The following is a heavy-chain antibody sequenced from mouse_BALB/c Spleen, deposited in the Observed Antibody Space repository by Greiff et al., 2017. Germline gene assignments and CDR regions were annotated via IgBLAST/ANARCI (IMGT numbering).Heavy chain of an antibody. V-gene: IGHV5-9-4*01. J-gene: IGHJ3*01. CDR2: ISSGGSYT. CDR3: AREAWFAY. Sequence: EVQRVESGGGLVKPGGSLKLSCAASGFTFSSYAMSWVRQSPEKRLEWVAEISSGGSYTYYPDTVTGRFTISRDNAKNTLYLEMSSLRSEDTAMYYCAREAWFAYWGQGTLVTVSA. CDR1: GFTFSSYA.